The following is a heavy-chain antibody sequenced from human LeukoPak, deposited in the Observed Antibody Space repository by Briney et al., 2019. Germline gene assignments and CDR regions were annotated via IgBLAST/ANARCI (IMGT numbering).Heavy chain of an antibody. V-gene: IGHV3-15*01. CDR1: GFTFSNAW. D-gene: IGHD5-18*01. Sequence: GGSLRLSCAASGFTFSNAWMSWVRQAPGKGLEWVGRIKSKTDGGTTDYAAPVKGRFTIPRDDSKNTLYLQMNSLKTEDTAVYYCTTDYVDTAMVIVSDYWGQGTLVTVSS. CDR3: TTDYVDTAMVIVSDY. CDR2: IKSKTDGGTT. J-gene: IGHJ4*02.